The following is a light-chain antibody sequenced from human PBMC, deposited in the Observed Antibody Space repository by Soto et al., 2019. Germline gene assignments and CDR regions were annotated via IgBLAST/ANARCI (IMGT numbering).Light chain of an antibody. CDR3: QSYDSSLSGSV. Sequence: QSVLTQPPSVSGAPGQRVTISCTGSSSNIGAGYDVHWYQQLPGTAPKLLIYGNSNRPSGVPDRLSGSKSGTSASPAITGLQAEDEANYYCQSYDSSLSGSVFGGGTKVTVL. J-gene: IGLJ2*01. CDR1: SSNIGAGYD. V-gene: IGLV1-40*01. CDR2: GNS.